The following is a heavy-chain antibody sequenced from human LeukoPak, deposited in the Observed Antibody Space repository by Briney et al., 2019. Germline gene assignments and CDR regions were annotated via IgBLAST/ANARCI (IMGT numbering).Heavy chain of an antibody. CDR3: ARDSSGWDH. CDR1: GFTFSSYS. CDR2: ISSSSSYI. V-gene: IGHV3-21*01. Sequence: GGSLRLFCAASGFTFSSYSMNWVRQDPGKGLEWVSSISSSSSYIYYADSVKDRFTISRDNAKNSLYLQMNSLSAEDTAVYYCARDSSGWDHWGQGTLVTVSS. J-gene: IGHJ4*02. D-gene: IGHD1-26*01.